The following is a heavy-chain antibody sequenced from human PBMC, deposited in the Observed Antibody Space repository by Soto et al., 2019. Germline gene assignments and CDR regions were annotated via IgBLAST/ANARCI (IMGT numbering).Heavy chain of an antibody. CDR2: IYYSGST. CDR3: ARHLWVGTSWYLGAFDI. D-gene: IGHD6-13*01. CDR1: GDSIGNYY. V-gene: IGHV4-59*08. Sequence: QVQLQESGPGLVKPSETLSLTCTVSGDSIGNYYWSWIRQPPGKGLEWIGYIYYSGSTNYNPSLKSRVTLSVDTSKNQFSLKLNSVTAADTAVYYCARHLWVGTSWYLGAFDIWGQGTMVTVSS. J-gene: IGHJ3*02.